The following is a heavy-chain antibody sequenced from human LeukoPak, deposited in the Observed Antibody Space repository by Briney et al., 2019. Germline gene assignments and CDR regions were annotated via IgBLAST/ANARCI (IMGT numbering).Heavy chain of an antibody. D-gene: IGHD3-22*01. Sequence: PGGSLRLSCAASGFTFSSYSMNWVRQAPWKGLEWVSSISSSSSYIYYADSVKGRFTISRDNAKNSLYLQMDSLRAEDTAVYYCARGGGPHIVVVTDDAFDIWGQGTMVTVSS. V-gene: IGHV3-21*01. CDR1: GFTFSSYS. CDR2: ISSSSSYI. CDR3: ARGGGPHIVVVTDDAFDI. J-gene: IGHJ3*02.